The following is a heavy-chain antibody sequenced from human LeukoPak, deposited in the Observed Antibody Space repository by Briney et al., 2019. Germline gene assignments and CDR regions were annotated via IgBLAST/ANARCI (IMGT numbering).Heavy chain of an antibody. D-gene: IGHD3-22*01. J-gene: IGHJ5*02. CDR3: ARSLSSGYYYIS. V-gene: IGHV3-30-3*01. CDR1: GFTFSSYA. CDR2: ISYDGSNK. Sequence: GGSLRLSCAASGFTFSSYAMHWVRQAPGKGLEWVAVISYDGSNKYYADSVKGRFTISRDNSKNTLYLQMNSLRAEDTAAYYCARSLSSGYYYISWGQGTLVTVSS.